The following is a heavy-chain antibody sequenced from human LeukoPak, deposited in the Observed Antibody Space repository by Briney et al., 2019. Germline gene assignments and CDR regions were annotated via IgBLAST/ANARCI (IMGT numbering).Heavy chain of an antibody. CDR3: ARLWFGEYRWFDP. CDR1: GGSISSGDYY. D-gene: IGHD3-10*01. V-gene: IGHV4-30-4*01. CDR2: TYYSGST. Sequence: PSETLSLTCTVSGGSISSGDYYWSWIRQPPGKGLEWIRYTYYSGSTYYNPSLKSRVTISVDTSKNQFSLKLSSVTAADTAVYYCARLWFGEYRWFDPWGQGTLVTVSS. J-gene: IGHJ5*02.